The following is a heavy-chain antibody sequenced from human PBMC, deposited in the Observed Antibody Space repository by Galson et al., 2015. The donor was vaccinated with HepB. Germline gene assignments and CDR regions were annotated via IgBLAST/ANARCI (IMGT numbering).Heavy chain of an antibody. J-gene: IGHJ4*02. V-gene: IGHV3-7*03. CDR1: GFTFSSYW. D-gene: IGHD2-15*01. CDR3: TTGLKTAIRGLLLGVVPATDY. CDR2: IEEDGNTK. Sequence: SLRLSCAASGFTFSSYWMTWVRQAPGKGLEWVANIEEDGNTKNYVDSVKGRFTISRDNAKNSLYLQMNSLKTADTAVYYCTTGLKTAIRGLLLGVVPATDYWGQGTLVTVSS.